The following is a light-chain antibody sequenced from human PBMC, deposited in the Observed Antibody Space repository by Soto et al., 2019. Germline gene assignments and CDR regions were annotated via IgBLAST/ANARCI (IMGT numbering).Light chain of an antibody. Sequence: EIVLTQSPGTLSLSPGERATLSCRASQSVSSSYLAWYQQKPGQAPRLLIYGASSRATVIPDRFSGSGSGTDFTLAISSMEPEDFAVYYCQQYDSSLGLTFGGGTKVEIK. V-gene: IGKV3-20*01. CDR3: QQYDSSLGLT. CDR2: GAS. CDR1: QSVSSSY. J-gene: IGKJ4*01.